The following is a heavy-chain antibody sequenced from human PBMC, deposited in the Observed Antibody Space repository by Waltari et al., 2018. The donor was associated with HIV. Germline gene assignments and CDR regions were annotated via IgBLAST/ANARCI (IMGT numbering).Heavy chain of an antibody. D-gene: IGHD6-6*01. CDR1: GGSISSSSYY. CDR3: ARGRTSSSSFRNYFDY. Sequence: QLQLQESGPGLVKPSETLSLTCTVSGGSISSSSYYWGWIRQPPGKGLEWIGSIYYSGRTYSNPSLKIRVTISVDTSKNQCALKLSSVTAADTAVYYCARGRTSSSSFRNYFDYWGQGTLVTVSS. V-gene: IGHV4-39*07. J-gene: IGHJ4*02. CDR2: IYYSGRT.